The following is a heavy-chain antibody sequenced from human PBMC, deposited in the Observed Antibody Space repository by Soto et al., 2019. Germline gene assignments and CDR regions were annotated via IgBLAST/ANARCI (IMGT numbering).Heavy chain of an antibody. V-gene: IGHV1-2*04. CDR1: GYTFTGYY. CDR3: ARSRVHGEARPGYYYSYMDV. J-gene: IGHJ6*03. CDR2: INPNSGGT. Sequence: GASVKVSCKASGYTFTGYYMHWVRQAPGQGLEWMGWINPNSGGTNYAQKFQGWVTMTRDTSISTAYMELSRLRSDDPAVYYCARSRVHGEARPGYYYSYMDVWGKGTTVTVSS. D-gene: IGHD6-6*01.